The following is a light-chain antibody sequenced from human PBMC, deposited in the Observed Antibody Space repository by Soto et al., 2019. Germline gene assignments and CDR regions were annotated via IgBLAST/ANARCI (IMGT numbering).Light chain of an antibody. CDR2: GAA. Sequence: EIVMTQSPATLSVSPGERATLSCRAGESISNNLAWYQQKPGQAPRLLIYGAATRAAGIPARFSGRGSGTEFTLTVSSLQSEDFAVYYCQQYIKWPITFGQGTRLEIK. CDR3: QQYIKWPIT. V-gene: IGKV3-15*01. J-gene: IGKJ5*01. CDR1: ESISNN.